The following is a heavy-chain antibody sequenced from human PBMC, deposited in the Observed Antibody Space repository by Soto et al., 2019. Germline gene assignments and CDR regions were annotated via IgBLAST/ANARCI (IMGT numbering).Heavy chain of an antibody. CDR2: IYYSGST. J-gene: IGHJ6*02. CDR1: GGSISSYY. CDR3: ARYYYYYGMDV. V-gene: IGHV4-59*01. Sequence: SETLSLTCTVSGGSISSYYWSWTRQPPGKGLEWIGYIYYSGSTNYNPSLKSRVTISVDTSKNQFSLKLSSVTAADTAVYYCARYYYYYGMDVWGQGTTVTVSS.